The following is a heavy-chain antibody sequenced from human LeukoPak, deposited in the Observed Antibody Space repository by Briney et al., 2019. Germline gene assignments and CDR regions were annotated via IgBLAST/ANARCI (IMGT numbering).Heavy chain of an antibody. D-gene: IGHD3-10*01. J-gene: IGHJ4*02. Sequence: HPGGSLRLSCAASGFTFSRYTMTWVRQAPGKGLEWVSGISDRGHRTYYADSVKGRFTISRDNSKNTLYLQMNSLRAEDTAVYYCAKGHMVQGVFDYWGQGTLVTVSS. V-gene: IGHV3-23*01. CDR1: GFTFSRYT. CDR2: ISDRGHRT. CDR3: AKGHMVQGVFDY.